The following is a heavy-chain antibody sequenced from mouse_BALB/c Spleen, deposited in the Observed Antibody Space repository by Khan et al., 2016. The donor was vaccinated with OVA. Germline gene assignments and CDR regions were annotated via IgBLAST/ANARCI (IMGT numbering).Heavy chain of an antibody. CDR2: IRLKSDNYGK. CDR3: TATVWFVY. J-gene: IGHJ3*01. CDR1: GFIFSSHW. V-gene: IGHV6-6*02. D-gene: IGHD1-1*01. Sequence: EVKLEESGGGLVQPGGSINLSCVASGFIFSSHWMSWVRQSPEKGHEWVAEIRLKSDNYGKHYAESVKGKFTISRDDSKSRLYLEMNSLRAEDTGIYYYTATVWFVYWGQGTLVTVSA.